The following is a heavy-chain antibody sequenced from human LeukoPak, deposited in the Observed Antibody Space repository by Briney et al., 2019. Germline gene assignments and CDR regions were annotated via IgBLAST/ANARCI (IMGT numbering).Heavy chain of an antibody. CDR2: INHSGST. CDR3: ARHGLVIAVAEYYFDY. V-gene: IGHV4-34*01. Sequence: GSLRLSCAASGFTVSSNYMSWVRQPPGKGLEWIGEINHSGSTNYNPSLKSRVTISVDTSKDQFSLKLSSVTAADTAVYYCARHGLVIAVAEYYFDYWGQGTLVTVSS. CDR1: GFTVSSNY. D-gene: IGHD6-19*01. J-gene: IGHJ4*02.